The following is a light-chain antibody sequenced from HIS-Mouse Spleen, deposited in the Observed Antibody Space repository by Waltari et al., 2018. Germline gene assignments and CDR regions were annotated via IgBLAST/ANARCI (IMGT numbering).Light chain of an antibody. CDR2: GAS. Sequence: TQSPSSLSASVGDRATLSCRASQSVSSNLAWYQQKPGQAPRLLIYGASTRATGIPARFSGSGSGTEFTLTISSMQSEDFAVYYCQQYNNWPYTFGQGTKLEIK. J-gene: IGKJ2*01. CDR1: QSVSSN. V-gene: IGKV3-15*01. CDR3: QQYNNWPYT.